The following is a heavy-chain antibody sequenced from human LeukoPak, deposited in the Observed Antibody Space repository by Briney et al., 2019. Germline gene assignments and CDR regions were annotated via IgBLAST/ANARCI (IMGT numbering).Heavy chain of an antibody. Sequence: GGSLRLSCAASGITSSSYNIHWVRQAPGKGLEWVAVISNEGNIKYYADSVKGRFTISRDNSKNTLYLQMNSLRTEDTAIYYSTTLQGAWGQGTLVTVSS. CDR3: TTLQGA. CDR2: ISNEGNIK. J-gene: IGHJ4*02. CDR1: GITSSSYN. D-gene: IGHD1-1*01. V-gene: IGHV3-30-3*01.